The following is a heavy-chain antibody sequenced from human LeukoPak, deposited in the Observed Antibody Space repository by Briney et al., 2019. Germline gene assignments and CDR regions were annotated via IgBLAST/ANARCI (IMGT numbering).Heavy chain of an antibody. J-gene: IGHJ4*02. CDR1: GVSFSGYY. CDR2: INHSGST. CDR3: ARVPFPILTDSIPFDY. Sequence: PSETLSLTCAVYGVSFSGYYWNWIRQPPGKGLEWIGEINHSGSTNYNPSLKSRVTISIDTSKNQFSLKLSSVTAADTAVYYCARVPFPILTDSIPFDYWGQGTLVTVSS. D-gene: IGHD3-9*01. V-gene: IGHV4-34*01.